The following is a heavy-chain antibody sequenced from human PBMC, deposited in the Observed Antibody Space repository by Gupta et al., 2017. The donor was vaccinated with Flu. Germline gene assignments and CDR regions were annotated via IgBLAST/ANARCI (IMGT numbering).Heavy chain of an antibody. D-gene: IGHD3-22*01. CDR3: TRGDITMIAGYFDY. J-gene: IGHJ4*02. Sequence: QVQLQESGPGLVKPSETLSLTCTVSGGSISSYYWSWIRQPPGKGLGWIGYIYYSGSTNYNPSLKSRVTISVDTSKNQFSLKLSSVTAADTAVYYCTRGDITMIAGYFDYWGQGTLVTVSS. CDR2: IYYSGST. CDR1: GGSISSYY. V-gene: IGHV4-59*08.